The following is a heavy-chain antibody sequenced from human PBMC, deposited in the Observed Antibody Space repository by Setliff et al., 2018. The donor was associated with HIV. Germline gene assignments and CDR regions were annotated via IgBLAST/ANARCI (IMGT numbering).Heavy chain of an antibody. J-gene: IGHJ4*02. CDR1: GFTFSSYA. Sequence: PVGSLRLSCAASGFTFSSYAMSWVRQAPGKGLEWVSAISGSGGSTYYADSVKGRFTTSRDNSKNTLYLQMNSLRAEDTAVYYCAKDPRAAVATICDYWGQGTLVTVSS. CDR2: ISGSGGST. D-gene: IGHD5-12*01. V-gene: IGHV3-23*01. CDR3: AKDPRAAVATICDY.